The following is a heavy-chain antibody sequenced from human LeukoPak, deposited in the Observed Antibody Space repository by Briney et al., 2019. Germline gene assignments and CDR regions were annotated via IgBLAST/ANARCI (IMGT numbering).Heavy chain of an antibody. D-gene: IGHD6-6*01. J-gene: IGHJ4*02. V-gene: IGHV1-2*02. CDR1: GYTFTGYY. Sequence: GASVKVSCKASGYTFTGYYMHWVRQAPGQELEWMGWINPNSGGTNYAQKFQGRVTMTRDTSISTAYMELSRLRSDDTAVYYCARTLSLYSSSSRGLDYWGQGTLVTVSS. CDR3: ARTLSLYSSSSRGLDY. CDR2: INPNSGGT.